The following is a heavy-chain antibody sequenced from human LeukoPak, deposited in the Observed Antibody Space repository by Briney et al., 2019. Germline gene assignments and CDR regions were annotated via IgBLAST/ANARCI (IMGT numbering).Heavy chain of an antibody. Sequence: PSETLSLTCTVSGGSISSSSYYWGWIRQPPGKGLEWIGSIYYSGSTYYNPSLKSRATISVDTSKNQFSLKLSSVTAADTAVYYCASRPGEQLVIDYWGQGTLVTVSS. CDR2: IYYSGST. CDR1: GGSISSSSYY. J-gene: IGHJ4*02. CDR3: ASRPGEQLVIDY. V-gene: IGHV4-39*01. D-gene: IGHD6-6*01.